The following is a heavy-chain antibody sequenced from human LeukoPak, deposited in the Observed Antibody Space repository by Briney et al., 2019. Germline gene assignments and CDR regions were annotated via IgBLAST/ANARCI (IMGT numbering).Heavy chain of an antibody. CDR1: GGSISSSSYY. CDR3: ARLGDSSNPTPRSTKGYYYYYYMDV. D-gene: IGHD6-13*01. J-gene: IGHJ6*03. V-gene: IGHV4-39*02. CDR2: IYYSGST. Sequence: SETLSLTCTVSGGSISSSSYYWGWIRQPPGKGLEWLGSIYYSGSTYYNPSLKSRITISVDTSKNHFTLKLISVTAADTAVYYGARLGDSSNPTPRSTKGYYYYYYMDVWGKGTTVTVSS.